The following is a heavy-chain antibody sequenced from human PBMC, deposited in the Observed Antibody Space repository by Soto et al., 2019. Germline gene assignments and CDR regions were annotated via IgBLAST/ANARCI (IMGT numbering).Heavy chain of an antibody. CDR1: GGSISSYY. J-gene: IGHJ4*02. V-gene: IGHV4-59*01. CDR2: IYYSGST. Sequence: SETLSLTCTVSGGSISSYYWSWIRQPPGKGLEWIGYIYYSGSTNYNPSIKSRVTISVDTSKNQFSLKLSSVTAADTSLYYCARESYYYDSSGYYSFDYWGQGTLVTVSS. CDR3: ARESYYYDSSGYYSFDY. D-gene: IGHD3-22*01.